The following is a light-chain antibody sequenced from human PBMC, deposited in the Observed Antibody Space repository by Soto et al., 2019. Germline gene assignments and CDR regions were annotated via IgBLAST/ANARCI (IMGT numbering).Light chain of an antibody. J-gene: IGKJ2*01. CDR3: QKYDRAPAA. CDR2: AAS. CDR1: QDIKKF. Sequence: DIQVTQSPYSLSASPGDRITITCRASQDIKKFLAWYQQKPGEVPHLLIYAASTLRPGVPSRFSGSASGTDFTLTIASLQPEDVATYFCQKYDRAPAAFGQGTKLDVK. V-gene: IGKV1-27*01.